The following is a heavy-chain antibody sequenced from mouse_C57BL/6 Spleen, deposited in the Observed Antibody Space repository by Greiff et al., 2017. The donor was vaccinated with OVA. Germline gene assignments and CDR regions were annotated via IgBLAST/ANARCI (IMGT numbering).Heavy chain of an antibody. CDR2: IHPNSGST. CDR1: GYTFTSYW. D-gene: IGHD1-1*01. V-gene: IGHV1-64*01. Sequence: QVQLQQPGAELVKPGASVKLSCKASGYTFTSYWMHWVKQRPGQGLEWIGKIHPNSGSTNYNEKFKGKATLTVDKSSSTAYMQLSSLTSADSAVYCGERPELTTVDYWGQGTTLTVSS. J-gene: IGHJ2*01. CDR3: ERPELTTVDY.